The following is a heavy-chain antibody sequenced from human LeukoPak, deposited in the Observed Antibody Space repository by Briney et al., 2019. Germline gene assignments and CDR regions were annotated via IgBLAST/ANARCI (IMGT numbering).Heavy chain of an antibody. CDR3: AKSMYRGYSGSLYYFDY. CDR1: GFTFSSYA. CDR2: ISGSGGST. D-gene: IGHD6-13*01. J-gene: IGHJ4*02. Sequence: PGGSLRLSCAASGFTFSSYAMSWVRQAPGKGLEWVSAISGSGGSTYYADSVKGRFTISRDNSKNTLYLQMNSLRAEDTAVYYCAKSMYRGYSGSLYYFDYWGQGTLVTVSS. V-gene: IGHV3-23*01.